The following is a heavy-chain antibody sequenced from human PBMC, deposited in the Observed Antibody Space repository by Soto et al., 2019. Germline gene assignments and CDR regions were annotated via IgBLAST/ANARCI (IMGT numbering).Heavy chain of an antibody. Sequence: QVQLVESGGGVVQPGRSLRLSCAASGFTFSSYGMHWVRQAPGKGLEWVAVIWYDGSNKYYADSVKGRFTISRDNSKNTLYLQTNSMRAEDTAVYYCASSPKGGPYDYWGQGTLVTVSS. V-gene: IGHV3-33*01. D-gene: IGHD3-16*01. CDR3: ASSPKGGPYDY. CDR1: GFTFSSYG. CDR2: IWYDGSNK. J-gene: IGHJ4*02.